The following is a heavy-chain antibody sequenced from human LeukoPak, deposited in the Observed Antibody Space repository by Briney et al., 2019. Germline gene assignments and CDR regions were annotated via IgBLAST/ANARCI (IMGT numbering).Heavy chain of an antibody. V-gene: IGHV3-30-3*01. CDR2: ISYDGSNK. J-gene: IGHJ4*02. D-gene: IGHD2-15*01. Sequence: PGRSLRLSCAAPGFTFSSYAMHWVRQAPGKGLEWVAVISYDGSNKYYADSVKGRFTISRDNSKNTLYLQMNSLRAEDTAVYYCAREARGGNFDYWGQGTLVTVSS. CDR3: AREARGGNFDY. CDR1: GFTFSSYA.